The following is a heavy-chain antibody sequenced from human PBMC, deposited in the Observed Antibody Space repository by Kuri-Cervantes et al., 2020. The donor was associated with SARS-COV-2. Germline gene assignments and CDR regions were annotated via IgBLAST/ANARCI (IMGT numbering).Heavy chain of an antibody. J-gene: IGHJ6*03. CDR1: GFTFSSYA. CDR3: ARGVVPAAIRYYYYYYYMDV. CDR2: ISYDGSNT. Sequence: GESLKISCAASGFTFSSYAMHWVRQAPGKGLEWVAVISYDGSNTYYADSVKGRFTISRDNAKNSLYLQMNSLRAEDTAVYYCARGVVPAAIRYYYYYYYMDVWGKGTTVTVSS. V-gene: IGHV3-30-3*01. D-gene: IGHD2-2*02.